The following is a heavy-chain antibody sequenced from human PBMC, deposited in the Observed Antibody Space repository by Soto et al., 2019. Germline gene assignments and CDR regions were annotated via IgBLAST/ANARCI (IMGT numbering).Heavy chain of an antibody. D-gene: IGHD3-22*01. CDR1: GYSFAGYW. CDR2: IDPSDSQT. CDR3: ARQIYDSDTGPNFQYYFDS. J-gene: IGHJ4*02. V-gene: IGHV5-10-1*01. Sequence: PGESLKISCNGSGYSFAGYWITWVRQKPGKGLEWMGRIDPSDSQTYYSPSFRGHVTIPATKSITTVFLQWSSLRASDTAMYYCARQIYDSDTGPNFQYYFDSWGQGTPVTVSS.